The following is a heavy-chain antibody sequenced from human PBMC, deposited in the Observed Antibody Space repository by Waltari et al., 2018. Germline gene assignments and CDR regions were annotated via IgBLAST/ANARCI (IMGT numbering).Heavy chain of an antibody. D-gene: IGHD3-10*01. J-gene: IGHJ6*02. CDR2: INRDGTA. Sequence: QAQLHQWGAGLLKPSETLSLTCAVPGGSFSGYFWSWNRQSPGKGLEWMGEINRDGTANYNPSLKSRVGMSVDTIKSQISLSLSSVTAADAAVYYCARVGDYHGSGRFGLDVWGRGTRVTVSS. CDR3: ARVGDYHGSGRFGLDV. CDR1: GGSFSGYF. V-gene: IGHV4-34*01.